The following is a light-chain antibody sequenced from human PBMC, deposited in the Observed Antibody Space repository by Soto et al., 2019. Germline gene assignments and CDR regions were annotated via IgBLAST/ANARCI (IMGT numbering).Light chain of an antibody. CDR1: NRNVGGYNY. CDR2: EVS. J-gene: IGLJ3*02. CDR3: SSYTSTSTLNRV. Sequence: QLVLTQPASVSGSPGQSITISCSGTNRNVGGYNYVSWYQHHPGKAPKLMIYEVSHRPSGVSNRFSGSKSGNTASLTISGLQAEDEADYYCSSYTSTSTLNRVFGGGTKVTVL. V-gene: IGLV2-14*01.